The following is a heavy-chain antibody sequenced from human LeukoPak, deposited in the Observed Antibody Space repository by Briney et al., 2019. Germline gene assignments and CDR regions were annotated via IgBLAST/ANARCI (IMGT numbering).Heavy chain of an antibody. Sequence: SETLSLTCTVSGGSISSYYWSWIRQPPGKGLEWIGYIYYSGSTNYNPSLKSRVTISVDTSKNQFSLKLSSMTAADTAVYYCASLSRSYDFWSGPLDYWGQGTLVTVSS. J-gene: IGHJ4*02. D-gene: IGHD3-3*01. CDR2: IYYSGST. CDR1: GGSISSYY. CDR3: ASLSRSYDFWSGPLDY. V-gene: IGHV4-59*08.